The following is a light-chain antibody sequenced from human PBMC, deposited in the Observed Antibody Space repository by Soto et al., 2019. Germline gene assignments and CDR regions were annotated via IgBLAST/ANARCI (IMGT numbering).Light chain of an antibody. J-gene: IGKJ1*01. CDR3: QQYGTAPRT. CDR2: GAS. V-gene: IGKV3-20*01. CDR1: ESVSTAF. Sequence: EIVLTQSPGTLSLSPGERATLFCRASESVSTAFLAWYHQKPGQAPRLLICGASYRAAGIPDRFSGSGSGTDFTLTISRLEPEDFGVYYCQQYGTAPRTFGQGTKVEIK.